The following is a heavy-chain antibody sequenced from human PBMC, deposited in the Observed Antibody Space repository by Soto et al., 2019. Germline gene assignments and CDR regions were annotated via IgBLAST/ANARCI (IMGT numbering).Heavy chain of an antibody. J-gene: IGHJ4*02. CDR2: ISYDGSNK. D-gene: IGHD4-17*01. CDR3: AKEKSPLDYGDASIDY. CDR1: GFTFRSYG. V-gene: IGHV3-30*18. Sequence: GGSLRLSCAASGFTFRSYGMHWVRQSPGKGLEWVTIISYDGSNKYYADSVKGRFTISRDNSKNTLYLQMNSLRAEDKAEYYCAKEKSPLDYGDASIDYWGQGTLVTVSS.